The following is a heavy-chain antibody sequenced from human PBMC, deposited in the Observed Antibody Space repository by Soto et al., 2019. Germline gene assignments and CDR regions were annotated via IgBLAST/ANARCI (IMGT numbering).Heavy chain of an antibody. CDR3: AREGVNSSGYLLYFDY. J-gene: IGHJ4*02. V-gene: IGHV4-34*01. Sequence: PXETLSLTCAVYGGSFNGYYWSWIRQPPGKGLEWIGEINHSGSTNYNPSLKSRVTISVDTSKNQFSLKLSSVTAADTAVYYCAREGVNSSGYLLYFDYWGQGTLVTVSS. D-gene: IGHD3-22*01. CDR2: INHSGST. CDR1: GGSFNGYY.